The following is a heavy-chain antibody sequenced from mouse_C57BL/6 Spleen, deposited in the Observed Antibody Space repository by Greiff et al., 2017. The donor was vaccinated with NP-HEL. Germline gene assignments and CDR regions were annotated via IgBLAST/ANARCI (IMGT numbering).Heavy chain of an antibody. CDR2: ISSGGDYI. CDR1: GFTFSSYA. CDR3: TRDRTYGSSYGDFDY. Sequence: EVHLVESGEGLVKPGGSLKLSCAASGFTFSSYAMSWVRQTPEKRLEWVAYISSGGDYIYYADTVKGRFTISRDNARNTLYLQMSSLKSEDTAMYYCTRDRTYGSSYGDFDYWGQGTTLTVSS. D-gene: IGHD1-1*01. V-gene: IGHV5-9-1*02. J-gene: IGHJ2*01.